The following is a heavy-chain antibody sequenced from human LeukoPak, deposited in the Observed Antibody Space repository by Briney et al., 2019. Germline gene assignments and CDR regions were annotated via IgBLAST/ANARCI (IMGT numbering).Heavy chain of an antibody. V-gene: IGHV1-18*01. CDR3: AKGGPDYDILTGYYKNAFDI. CDR1: GYTFTNFG. CDR2: ITTYNGNT. Sequence: ASVKVSCKASGYTFTNFGISWVRQAPGQGLEWMGWITTYNGNTNYAQKVQGRVTMTTDTSTSTAYMELRSLRSDDTAVYYCAKGGPDYDILTGYYKNAFDIWGQGTMVTDSS. J-gene: IGHJ3*02. D-gene: IGHD3-9*01.